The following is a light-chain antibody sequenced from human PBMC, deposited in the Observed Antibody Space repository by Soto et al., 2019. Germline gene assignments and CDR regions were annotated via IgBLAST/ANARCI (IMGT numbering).Light chain of an antibody. J-gene: IGKJ1*01. CDR1: QSISTW. CDR2: DAS. Sequence: DIQMTQSPSTLSATVGDRFTITFRASQSISTWLAWYQQKPGKAPKLLIYDASSLEVGVPSRFSGSGSRTEFTLTISSLQPDDYGTYYCQQYYDFRTFGQGTKVDIK. V-gene: IGKV1-5*01. CDR3: QQYYDFRT.